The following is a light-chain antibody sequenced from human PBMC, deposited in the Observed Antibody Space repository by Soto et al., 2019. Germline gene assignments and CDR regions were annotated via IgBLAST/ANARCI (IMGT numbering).Light chain of an antibody. CDR2: EGN. Sequence: QSVLTQPASVSGSPGQSITISCTGTSSDVGSYKFVSWYQQHPGKAPKLMIYEGNKRPSGVSNRFSGSKSGNTASLTISGLQAEDEADYHCCSYAGSSTLVFGGGTKLTVL. J-gene: IGLJ2*01. CDR1: SSDVGSYKF. CDR3: CSYAGSSTLV. V-gene: IGLV2-23*01.